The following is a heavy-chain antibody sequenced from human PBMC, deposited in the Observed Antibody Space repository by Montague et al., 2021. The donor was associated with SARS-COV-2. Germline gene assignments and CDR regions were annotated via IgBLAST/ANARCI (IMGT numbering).Heavy chain of an antibody. Sequence: SETLSLTCTVSGDSISSYYWSWIRQPPGKGLEWMGYNYNSGGTNYNPTLKSRATMSVDTTKNQFSLKVFSVTAADTAVYYCARATIDAGAFNWFDPWGQGALVIVSS. CDR3: ARATIDAGAFNWFDP. D-gene: IGHD2-2*01. J-gene: IGHJ5*02. CDR1: GDSISSYY. V-gene: IGHV4-59*12. CDR2: NYNSGGT.